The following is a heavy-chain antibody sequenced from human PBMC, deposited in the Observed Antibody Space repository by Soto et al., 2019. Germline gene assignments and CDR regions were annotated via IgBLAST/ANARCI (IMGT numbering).Heavy chain of an antibody. Sequence: SETLSLTCTVSGDSISTNSYSWGWIRQHPGKGLEWIGYIYYSGSTYYNPSLKSRVTISVDTSKNQFSLKLSSVTAADTAVYYCARSVFPWGQGTLVTVSS. J-gene: IGHJ5*02. CDR3: ARSVFP. V-gene: IGHV4-31*03. CDR1: GDSISTNSYS. CDR2: IYYSGST.